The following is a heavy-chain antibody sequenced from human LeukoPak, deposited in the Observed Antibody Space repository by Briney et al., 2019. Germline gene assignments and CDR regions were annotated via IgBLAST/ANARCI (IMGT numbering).Heavy chain of an antibody. J-gene: IGHJ5*02. CDR2: INHSGST. CDR3: ARSVIDCSSTSCYTKWFDP. CDR1: GGSFSGYY. V-gene: IGHV4-34*01. D-gene: IGHD2-2*02. Sequence: SETLSLTCAVYGGSFSGYYWSWIRQPPGKGLGWIGEINHSGSTNYNPSLKSRVTISVDTSKNQFSLKLSSVTAADTAVYYCARSVIDCSSTSCYTKWFDPWGQGTLVTVSS.